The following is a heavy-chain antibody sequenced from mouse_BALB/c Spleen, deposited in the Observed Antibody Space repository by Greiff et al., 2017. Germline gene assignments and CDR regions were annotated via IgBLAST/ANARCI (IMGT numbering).Heavy chain of an antibody. CDR2: IYPGNGDT. Sequence: LQQPGAELVKPGASVKMSCKASGYTFTSYNMHWVKQTPGQGLEWIGAIYPGNGDTSYNQKFKGKATLTADKSSSTAYMQLSSLTSEDSAVYYCARSVTTDYFDYWGQGTTLTVSS. V-gene: IGHV1-12*01. CDR1: GYTFTSYN. J-gene: IGHJ2*01. CDR3: ARSVTTDYFDY. D-gene: IGHD1-1*01.